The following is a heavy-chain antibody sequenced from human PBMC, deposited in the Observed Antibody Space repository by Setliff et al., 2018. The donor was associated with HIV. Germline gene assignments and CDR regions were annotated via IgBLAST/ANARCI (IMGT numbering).Heavy chain of an antibody. CDR2: IYYSGST. CDR1: GGSIRSSSYY. CDR3: ARREYSSSSPPFDY. J-gene: IGHJ4*02. V-gene: IGHV4-39*01. Sequence: SETLSLTCTVSGGSIRSSSYYWGWIRQPPGKGLEWIGTIYYSGSTYSNPSLKSRVTMSVDTSKNQFSLKLISVTAADTAVYYCARREYSSSSPPFDYWGQGTLVTVSS. D-gene: IGHD6-6*01.